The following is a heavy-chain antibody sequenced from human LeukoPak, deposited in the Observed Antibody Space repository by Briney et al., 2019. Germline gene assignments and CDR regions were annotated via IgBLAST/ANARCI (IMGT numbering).Heavy chain of an antibody. CDR1: GGTFSSYA. J-gene: IGHJ4*02. V-gene: IGHV1-69*05. D-gene: IGHD2-21*02. CDR2: IIPIFGTA. CDR3: ARTIVVVTAMENEYYFDY. Sequence: SVKVSCKASGGTFSSYAISWVRQAPGQGLEWMGRIIPIFGTANYAQKFQGRVTITTDESTSTAYMELSSLRPEDTAVYYCARTIVVVTAMENEYYFDYWGQGTLVTVSS.